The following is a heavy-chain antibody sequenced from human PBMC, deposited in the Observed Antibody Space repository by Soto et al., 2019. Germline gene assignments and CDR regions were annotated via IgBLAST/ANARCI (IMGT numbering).Heavy chain of an antibody. J-gene: IGHJ4*02. D-gene: IGHD3-22*01. CDR2: INPMFGTA. CDR1: GGTFRSHA. V-gene: IGHV1-69*01. Sequence: QVQLVQSGAEVKKPGSSVKVSCKTSGGTFRSHAISWVRQAPGQGLEWMGEINPMFGTANYAQKFQGRVTITADESTSTAYMELSSLRSEDTAVYYCASDPAGFYDSTGYFFDYWGQGTLVTVSS. CDR3: ASDPAGFYDSTGYFFDY.